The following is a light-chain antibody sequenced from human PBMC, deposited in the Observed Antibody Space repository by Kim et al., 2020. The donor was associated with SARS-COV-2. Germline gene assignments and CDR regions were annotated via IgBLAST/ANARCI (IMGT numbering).Light chain of an antibody. J-gene: IGLJ3*02. Sequence: SYELTQPPSLSVAPGKTARITCGGDNIGSKTVHWYQQKPGQAPVLVIFSDNDRPSGIPERFSGSNSGNTATLTISRVEAGDEADYFCQSADISGTSWVFGGGTQLTVL. CDR3: QSADISGTSWV. V-gene: IGLV3-21*01. CDR1: NIGSKT. CDR2: SDN.